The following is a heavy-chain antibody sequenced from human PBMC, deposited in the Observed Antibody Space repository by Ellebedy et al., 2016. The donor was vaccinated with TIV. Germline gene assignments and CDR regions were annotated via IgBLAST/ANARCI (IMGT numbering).Heavy chain of an antibody. CDR3: AKDRDCSGTRCYLGGHWFDP. J-gene: IGHJ5*02. CDR1: GITFSAYG. CDR2: ISDSGATT. D-gene: IGHD2-2*01. V-gene: IGHV3-23*01. Sequence: GESLKISCAVPGITFSAYGMSWVRQTPEKGLEWVSGISDSGATTYYAESVKGRFTISRDNSENMLYLQMNSLRAEDTAVYYCAKDRDCSGTRCYLGGHWFDPWGHGTLVTVSS.